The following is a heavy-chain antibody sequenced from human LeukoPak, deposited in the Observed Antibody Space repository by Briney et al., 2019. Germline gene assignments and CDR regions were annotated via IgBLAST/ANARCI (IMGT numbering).Heavy chain of an antibody. CDR3: ARGYYGSGSFDY. V-gene: IGHV1-2*06. CDR2: INPNSGGT. CDR1: GYTFTGCY. J-gene: IGHJ4*02. D-gene: IGHD3-10*01. Sequence: ASVKVSCKASGYTFTGCYMHWVRQAPGQGLEWMGRINPNSGGTNYAQKFQGRVTMTRDTSISTAYMELRRLRSDDTAVYYCARGYYGSGSFDYWGQGTLVTVSS.